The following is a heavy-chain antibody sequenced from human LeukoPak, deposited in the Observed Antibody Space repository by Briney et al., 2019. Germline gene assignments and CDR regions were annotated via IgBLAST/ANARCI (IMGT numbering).Heavy chain of an antibody. D-gene: IGHD2-2*01. CDR3: AKSLVVVRENGMDV. Sequence: PGRSLRLSCAASGFTFSSYGMHWVRQAPGKGLEWVAVISYDGSNKYYADSVKGRFTISRDNSKNTLYLQMNSLRAEDTAVYYCAKSLVVVRENGMDVWGQGTTVTVSS. V-gene: IGHV3-30*18. J-gene: IGHJ6*02. CDR1: GFTFSSYG. CDR2: ISYDGSNK.